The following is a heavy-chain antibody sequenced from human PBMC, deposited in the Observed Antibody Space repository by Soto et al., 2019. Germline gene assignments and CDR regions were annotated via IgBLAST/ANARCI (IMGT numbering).Heavy chain of an antibody. CDR2: IYYSGST. V-gene: IGHV4-39*01. Sequence: SETLSLTCTVSGGCISSSSYYWGWIRQPPGKGLEWIGSIYYSGSTYYNPSLKSRVTISVDTSKNQFSLKLSSVTAADTAVYYCERLWFREFLIDYWGQGTLVTVSS. CDR3: ERLWFREFLIDY. J-gene: IGHJ4*02. CDR1: GGCISSSSYY. D-gene: IGHD3-10*01.